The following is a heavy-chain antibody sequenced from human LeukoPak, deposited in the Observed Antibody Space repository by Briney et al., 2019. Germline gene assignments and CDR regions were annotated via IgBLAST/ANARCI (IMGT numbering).Heavy chain of an antibody. CDR3: ARAVERYNFWSGYYRTDYYYYMDV. Sequence: PSETLSLTCTVSRSSINSADYWGWIWQPPGKGMEYIGSILHSRRAYYNPSLESRITISMDTSENQFSLKLDSVTAADTAVYYCARAVERYNFWSGYYRTDYYYYMDVWGKGTTVTVSS. CDR2: ILHSRRA. CDR1: RSSINSADY. J-gene: IGHJ6*03. D-gene: IGHD3-3*01. V-gene: IGHV4-38-2*02.